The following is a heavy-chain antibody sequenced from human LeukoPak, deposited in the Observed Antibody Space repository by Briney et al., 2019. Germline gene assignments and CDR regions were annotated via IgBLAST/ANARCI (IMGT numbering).Heavy chain of an antibody. J-gene: IGHJ4*02. CDR1: GFTFSSYW. V-gene: IGHV3-7*01. CDR3: ARDQGSSTSCYDY. D-gene: IGHD2-2*01. Sequence: GGSLRLSCAASGFTFSSYWMSWVRQAPGKGLEWVANIKQDGSEKYYVDSVKGRFTISRDSAKNSLYLQMNSLRAEDTAVYYCARDQGSSTSCYDYWGQGTLVTVSS. CDR2: IKQDGSEK.